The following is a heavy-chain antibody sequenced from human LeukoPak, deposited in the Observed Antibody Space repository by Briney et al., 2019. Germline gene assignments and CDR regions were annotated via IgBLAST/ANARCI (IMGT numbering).Heavy chain of an antibody. Sequence: GGSLRLSCAASGFSFSNYALSWVRQAPGKGLEWVSVISGSGGSTHYADSVKGRFTISRDNSKNTLYLQMNSLRAEDTAVYYCANDYYDPGGYWGQGTLVTVSS. V-gene: IGHV3-23*01. CDR1: GFSFSNYA. CDR2: ISGSGGST. D-gene: IGHD3-22*01. CDR3: ANDYYDPGGY. J-gene: IGHJ4*02.